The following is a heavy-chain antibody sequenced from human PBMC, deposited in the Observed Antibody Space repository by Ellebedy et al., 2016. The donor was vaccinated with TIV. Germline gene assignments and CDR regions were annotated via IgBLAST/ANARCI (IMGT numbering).Heavy chain of an antibody. CDR1: GFPFSSEW. CDR2: INHDGSEA. J-gene: IGHJ4*02. D-gene: IGHD4-23*01. CDR3: TRDDGDSGGKLDY. Sequence: GESLKISCAPSGFPFSSEWVSWVRQAPGKGLEWVANINHDGSEANYVDSVKGRFTISRDNSMTTLYLQMNSLRADDTAVYYCTRDDGDSGGKLDYWGQGALVTVSS. V-gene: IGHV3-7*03.